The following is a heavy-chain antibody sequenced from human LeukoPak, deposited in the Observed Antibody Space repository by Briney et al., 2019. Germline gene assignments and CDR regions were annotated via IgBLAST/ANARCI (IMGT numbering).Heavy chain of an antibody. D-gene: IGHD6-19*01. V-gene: IGHV3-9*01. CDR1: GFTFSSYA. J-gene: IGHJ4*02. CDR3: AKDINYSAWAYDY. CDR2: ISWDGGSI. Sequence: GGSLRLSCAASGFTFSSYAMSWVRQAPGKGLEWVSAISWDGGSIGYADSVKGRFTISRDNAKNSLYLQMDSLRAEDTALYYCAKDINYSAWAYDYWGQGTLVTVSS.